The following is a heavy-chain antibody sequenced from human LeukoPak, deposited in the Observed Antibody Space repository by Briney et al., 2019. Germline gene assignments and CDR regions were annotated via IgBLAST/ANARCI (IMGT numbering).Heavy chain of an antibody. J-gene: IGHJ4*02. V-gene: IGHV4-59*08. D-gene: IGHD6-6*01. CDR1: GGSITKHF. Sequence: SETLSLTCTVSGGSITKHFWSWVRQPPGKGLEWIGYIYYSGSTNYNPSLRSRVTLSLDTSKNQFSLKLSSVTAADTAVYYCARHLSSSSLTTDYWGQGTLVTVSS. CDR2: IYYSGST. CDR3: ARHLSSSSLTTDY.